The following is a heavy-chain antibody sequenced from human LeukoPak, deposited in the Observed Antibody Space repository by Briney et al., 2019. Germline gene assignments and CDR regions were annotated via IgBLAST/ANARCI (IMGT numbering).Heavy chain of an antibody. Sequence: ASVKVSCKASGYTFTSYYMHWVRQAPGQGLEWMGIINPSGGSTSYAQKFQGRVTITRDTSASTAYMELSSLRSEDTAVYYCARGAPLIVVVTENWFDPWGQGTLVTVSS. D-gene: IGHD2-21*02. CDR2: INPSGGST. J-gene: IGHJ5*02. CDR3: ARGAPLIVVVTENWFDP. CDR1: GYTFTSYY. V-gene: IGHV1-46*01.